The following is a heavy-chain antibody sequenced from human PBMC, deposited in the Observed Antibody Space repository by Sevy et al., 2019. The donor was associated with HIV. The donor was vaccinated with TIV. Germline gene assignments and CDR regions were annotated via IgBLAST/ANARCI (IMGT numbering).Heavy chain of an antibody. CDR3: ARGGGEAVAGIVDY. J-gene: IGHJ4*02. D-gene: IGHD6-19*01. V-gene: IGHV3-30-3*01. CDR2: ISYDGSNK. Sequence: GGSLRLSCAASEFTFSSYAMHWVRQAPGKGLEWVAVISYDGSNKYYAGSVKGRFTISRDNSKNTLYLQMNSLRAEDTAVYYCARGGGEAVAGIVDYWGRGTLVTVSS. CDR1: EFTFSSYA.